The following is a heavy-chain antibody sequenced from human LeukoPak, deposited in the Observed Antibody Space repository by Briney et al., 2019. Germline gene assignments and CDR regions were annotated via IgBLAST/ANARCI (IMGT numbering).Heavy chain of an antibody. CDR3: ARDRAMTQHDYYYYYYGMDV. Sequence: GGSLRLSCAASGFTFTSYWMSWVRQAPGKGLEWVANIKQEGSEKYYVDSVKGRFTISRDNAKNSLYLQMNSLRAEDTAVYYCARDRAMTQHDYYYYYYGMDVWGQGTTVTVSS. CDR2: IKQEGSEK. V-gene: IGHV3-7*03. J-gene: IGHJ6*02. CDR1: GFTFTSYW. D-gene: IGHD5-18*01.